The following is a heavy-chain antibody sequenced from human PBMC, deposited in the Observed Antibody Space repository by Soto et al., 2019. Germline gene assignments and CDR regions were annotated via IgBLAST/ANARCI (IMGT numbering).Heavy chain of an antibody. D-gene: IGHD3-22*01. CDR1: GFTFSSHV. CDR3: ANLRDCYDSSGWGGGVFDI. Sequence: GGSLRLSCAASGFTFSSHVMSWVRQAPGKGLEWVSVITGSGGRTYYADSVKGRFTISRDNSKNTLYLQMNSLRAEDTAVYYCANLRDCYDSSGWGGGVFDIWGQGTTVTVSS. V-gene: IGHV3-23*01. J-gene: IGHJ3*02. CDR2: ITGSGGRT.